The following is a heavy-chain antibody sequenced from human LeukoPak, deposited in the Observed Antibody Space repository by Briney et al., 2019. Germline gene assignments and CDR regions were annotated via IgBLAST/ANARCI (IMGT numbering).Heavy chain of an antibody. CDR3: ARARPVRGVIPDYDYYYMDV. Sequence: GGALRLSCAASGFSFSDYYMRWIREGPGKGRGWGSFISGSGSSIYYADSVRGGFTISRDNAKSSLYLQMNSLRAEDTAVYYCARARPVRGVIPDYDYYYMDVWGKGTTVTVSS. J-gene: IGHJ6*03. CDR1: GFSFSDYY. CDR2: ISGSGSSI. V-gene: IGHV3-11*01. D-gene: IGHD3-10*01.